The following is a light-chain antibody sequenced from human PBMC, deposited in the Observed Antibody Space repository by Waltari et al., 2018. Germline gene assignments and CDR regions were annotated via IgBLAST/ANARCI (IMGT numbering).Light chain of an antibody. CDR2: LGS. CDR3: TQGLQTPVT. CDR1: QSLLHTNGYNY. V-gene: IGKV2-28*01. J-gene: IGKJ4*01. Sequence: DIVVTQSPLSLPVTPGEPASISCRSSQSLLHTNGYNYLDWYLQKPGQSPQLLIYLGSNRAPGVPDRFRGSGSGTDFTLKISRVEAEDVGVYYCTQGLQTPVTFGGGTKVEIK.